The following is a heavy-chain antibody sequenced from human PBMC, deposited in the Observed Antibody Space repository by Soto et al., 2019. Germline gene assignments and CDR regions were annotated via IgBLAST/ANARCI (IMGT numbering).Heavy chain of an antibody. Sequence: SVKVSCKASGGTFSSYAISWVRQAPGQGLEWMGGIIPIFGTANYAQKFQGRVTITADESTSTAYMELSSLRSEDTAVYYCARDHDYGDYFDYWGQGTLVTVSS. CDR3: ARDHDYGDYFDY. J-gene: IGHJ4*02. D-gene: IGHD4-17*01. CDR2: IIPIFGTA. V-gene: IGHV1-69*13. CDR1: GGTFSSYA.